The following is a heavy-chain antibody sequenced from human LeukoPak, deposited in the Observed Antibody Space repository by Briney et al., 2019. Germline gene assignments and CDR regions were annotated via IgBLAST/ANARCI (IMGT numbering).Heavy chain of an antibody. CDR2: IYSGGDGGDT. J-gene: IGHJ4*02. Sequence: GGSLRLSCAASGFTVSSNYMSWDRQTPGKGLEWVSVIYSGGDGGDTYYADSVKGRFTISRDNSKNTVYLQMNSLRAEDTAVYYCARRDIVATRGLDYWGQGALVTVSS. V-gene: IGHV3-66*01. CDR3: ARRDIVATRGLDY. CDR1: GFTVSSNY. D-gene: IGHD5-12*01.